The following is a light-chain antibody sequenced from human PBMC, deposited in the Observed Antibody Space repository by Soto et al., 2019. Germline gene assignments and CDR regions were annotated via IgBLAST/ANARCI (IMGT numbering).Light chain of an antibody. CDR1: SSDVGGYNY. CDR3: SSYTSSSTL. V-gene: IGLV2-14*01. J-gene: IGLJ1*01. CDR2: DVS. Sequence: STLSQPASVSRSPGQSIPITCNGTSSDVGGYNYVSWYQQHPGKAPKLMIYDVSNRPSGVSNRFSGSKSGNTASLTISGLQAEDEADYYCSSYTSSSTLFGTGTKVTVL.